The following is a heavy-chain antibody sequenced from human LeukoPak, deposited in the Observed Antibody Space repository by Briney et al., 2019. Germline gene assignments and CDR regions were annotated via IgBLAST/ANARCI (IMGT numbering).Heavy chain of an antibody. CDR3: ARHNPYYDSSGYYHMHHAFDI. CDR1: GGSISSGGYY. CDR2: IYYSGST. J-gene: IGHJ3*02. D-gene: IGHD3-22*01. V-gene: IGHV4-31*03. Sequence: SETLSLTCTVSGGSISSGGYYWSWIRQHPGKGLEWIGYIYYSGSTYYNPSLKSRVTISVDTSKNQFSLKLSSVTAADTAVYYCARHNPYYDSSGYYHMHHAFDIWGQGTMVTVSS.